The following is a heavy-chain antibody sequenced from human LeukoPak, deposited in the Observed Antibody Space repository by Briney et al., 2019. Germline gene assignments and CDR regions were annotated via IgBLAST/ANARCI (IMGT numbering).Heavy chain of an antibody. CDR3: ARDQVVGQLVLNWFDP. D-gene: IGHD6-6*01. Sequence: ASVKVSCKVSGYTLTELSMHWVRQAPGKGLEWMGGFDPEDGETIYAQKFQGRVTITTDESTSTAYMELSSLRSEDTAVYYCARDQVVGQLVLNWFDPWGQGTLVTVSS. CDR1: GYTLTELS. CDR2: FDPEDGET. V-gene: IGHV1-24*01. J-gene: IGHJ5*02.